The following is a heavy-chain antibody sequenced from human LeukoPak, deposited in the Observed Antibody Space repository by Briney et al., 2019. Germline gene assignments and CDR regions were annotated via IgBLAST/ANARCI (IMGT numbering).Heavy chain of an antibody. Sequence: GGSLRLSCAASGFTFSSYAMHWVRQAPGKGLEWVAVISYDGSNKYYADSVKGRFTISRDNSKNTLYLQMNSLRAEDTAVYYCARDLYYYGSGSFGKYYYYGMDVWGQGTTVTVSS. D-gene: IGHD3-10*01. J-gene: IGHJ6*02. CDR3: ARDLYYYGSGSFGKYYYYGMDV. CDR1: GFTFSSYA. V-gene: IGHV3-30-3*01. CDR2: ISYDGSNK.